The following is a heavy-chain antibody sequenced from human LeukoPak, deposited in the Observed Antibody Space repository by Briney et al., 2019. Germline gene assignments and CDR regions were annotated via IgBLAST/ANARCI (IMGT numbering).Heavy chain of an antibody. Sequence: GGSLRLSCAASGFPFSSFGIHWVRQAPGKGLEWVAIIWYDGNNKDYPDSVKGRFTISRDNFKNTTDLQMNSLRAEDTAVYYCARERSDLGNAAFDIWGQGTMVTVSS. CDR1: GFPFSSFG. J-gene: IGHJ3*02. D-gene: IGHD3-16*01. CDR2: IWYDGNNK. V-gene: IGHV3-33*01. CDR3: ARERSDLGNAAFDI.